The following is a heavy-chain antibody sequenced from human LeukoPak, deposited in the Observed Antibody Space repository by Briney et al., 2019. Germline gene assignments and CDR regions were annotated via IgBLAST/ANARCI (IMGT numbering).Heavy chain of an antibody. J-gene: IGHJ4*02. D-gene: IGHD1-20*01. Sequence: GGSLRLSCVASGFTFSGNWMNWVRQAPGKGLVWVSRISGDGSDITYADSMKGRFTISRDNARNTLYLQMNSLRVEDTAVYYCVSLGGITVTGPYDFDCWGQGTVVTVSS. V-gene: IGHV3-74*03. CDR1: GFTFSGNW. CDR2: ISGDGSDI. CDR3: VSLGGITVTGPYDFDC.